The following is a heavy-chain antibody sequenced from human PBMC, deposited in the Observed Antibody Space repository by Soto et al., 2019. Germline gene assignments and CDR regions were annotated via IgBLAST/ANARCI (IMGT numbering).Heavy chain of an antibody. J-gene: IGHJ4*02. CDR2: INHSGST. D-gene: IGHD2-8*01. CDR3: ARVWRCTNGVCYLFDY. V-gene: IGHV4-34*01. Sequence: QVQLQQWGAGLLKPSETLSLTCAVYGGSFSGYYWSWIRQPPGKGLEWIGEINHSGSTNYNPSLKSRVTISVDTSKNQFSLKLSSVTAADTAVYYCARVWRCTNGVCYLFDYWGQGTLVTVSS. CDR1: GGSFSGYY.